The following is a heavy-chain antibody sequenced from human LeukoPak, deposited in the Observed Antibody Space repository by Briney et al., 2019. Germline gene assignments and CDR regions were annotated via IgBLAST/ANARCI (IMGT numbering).Heavy chain of an antibody. CDR3: AKWGDYDVLTGYYVSDY. V-gene: IGHV3-23*01. Sequence: GGSLRLSCAASGFIFSNYAMSWVRQAPGKGLEWVSATTGSGGSTYYADSVKGRFTISRDNSKNTLYLQMNSLRAEDTAVYYCAKWGDYDVLTGYYVSDYWGQGTLVTVSS. CDR1: GFIFSNYA. CDR2: TTGSGGST. J-gene: IGHJ4*02. D-gene: IGHD3-9*01.